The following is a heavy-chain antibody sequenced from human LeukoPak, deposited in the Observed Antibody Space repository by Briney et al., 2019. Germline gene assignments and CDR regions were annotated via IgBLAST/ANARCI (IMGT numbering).Heavy chain of an antibody. V-gene: IGHV4-59*01. D-gene: IGHD3-22*01. CDR1: GASIRSYY. CDR2: INYSGST. CDR3: ARDTRSYDSSGYYFFDF. J-gene: IGHJ4*02. Sequence: SETLSLTCTVSGASIRSYYWNWLRQPPGKGLEWIGYINYSGSTNLNPSLKSRATISVDTSKHHFSLKLSSVTAADTAVYYCARDTRSYDSSGYYFFDFWGQGTLVTVSS.